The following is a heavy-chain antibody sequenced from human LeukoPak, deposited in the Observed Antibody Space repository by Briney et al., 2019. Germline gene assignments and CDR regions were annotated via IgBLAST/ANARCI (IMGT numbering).Heavy chain of an antibody. Sequence: GGSLRLSCAASGFTFSSNWMHWVRQAPGKGLVWVSAINGDGRSTVYADSVKGRFTISRDNAKNTLYLQMDSLRTEDTAVYYCARARGYYYDSSAPTHFDYWGQGTLVTVSS. V-gene: IGHV3-74*01. J-gene: IGHJ4*02. CDR1: GFTFSSNW. CDR3: ARARGYYYDSSAPTHFDY. D-gene: IGHD3-22*01. CDR2: INGDGRST.